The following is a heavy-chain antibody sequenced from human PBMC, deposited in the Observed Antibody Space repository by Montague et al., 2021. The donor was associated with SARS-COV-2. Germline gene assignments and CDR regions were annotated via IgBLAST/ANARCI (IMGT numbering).Heavy chain of an antibody. CDR3: ARVRYYGSGTSLGMDV. J-gene: IGHJ6*02. CDR2: INHSGST. V-gene: IGHV4-34*01. CDR1: GGSFSGYC. Sequence: SETLSLTCAVYGGSFSGYCWSWIRQPPGKGLEWIGEINHSGSTNYNPSLKSRVIISVDTSKNQFSLKLSSVTAADTAVYYCARVRYYGSGTSLGMDVWGQGTTVTVSS. D-gene: IGHD3-10*01.